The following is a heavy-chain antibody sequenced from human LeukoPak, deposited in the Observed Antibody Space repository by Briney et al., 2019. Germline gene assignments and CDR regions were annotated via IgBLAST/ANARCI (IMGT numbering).Heavy chain of an antibody. D-gene: IGHD3-3*01. CDR3: ARVDYDFWSGYDY. CDR2: ISSSGSTI. Sequence: GGSLRLSCAASGFTFSDYYMSWLRQAPGKGLEWVSYISSSGSTIYYADSVKGRFTISRDNAKNSLYLQMNSLRAEDTAVYYCARVDYDFWSGYDYWGQGTLVTVSS. V-gene: IGHV3-11*01. CDR1: GFTFSDYY. J-gene: IGHJ4*02.